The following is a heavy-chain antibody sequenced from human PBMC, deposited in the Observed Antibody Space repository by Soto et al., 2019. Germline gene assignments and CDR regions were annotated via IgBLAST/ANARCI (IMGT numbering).Heavy chain of an antibody. D-gene: IGHD3-10*01. CDR3: AKAGGVYYYYYMDV. V-gene: IGHV3-23*01. Sequence: GGSLRLSCAASGFTFTGFAMSWVRQAPGKGLEWVSAISGSGGSTYYADSVKGRFTISRDNSKNTLYLQMNSLRAEDTAVYYCAKAGGVYYYYYMDVWGKGTTVTVSS. CDR1: GFTFTGFA. CDR2: ISGSGGST. J-gene: IGHJ6*03.